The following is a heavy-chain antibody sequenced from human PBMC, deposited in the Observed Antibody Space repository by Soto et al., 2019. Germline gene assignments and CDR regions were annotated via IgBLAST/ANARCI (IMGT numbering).Heavy chain of an antibody. CDR2: IYYSGST. Sequence: QLQLQESGPGLVKPSETLSLTCTVSGGSISSSSYYWGWIRQPPGKGLEWIGSIYYSGSTYYNPSLKSRVTISVDTSKNQFSLKLSSVTAADTAVYYCAGSVAVIFLLDYWGQGTLVTVSS. CDR1: GGSISSSSYY. D-gene: IGHD1-26*01. V-gene: IGHV4-39*01. J-gene: IGHJ4*02. CDR3: AGSVAVIFLLDY.